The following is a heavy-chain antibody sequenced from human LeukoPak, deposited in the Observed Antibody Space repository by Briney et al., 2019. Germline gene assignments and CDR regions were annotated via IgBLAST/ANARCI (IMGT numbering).Heavy chain of an antibody. J-gene: IGHJ4*02. CDR1: GFTFSSNY. CDR2: IYTGGST. Sequence: PGGSLRLSCAASGFTFSSNYMSWVRQAPGKGLEWVSVIYTGGSTYYADSVKGRFTISRDNSQNTLYLQMNSLRAEDTAVYYCASSRFWSGFTVNYWGQGTLVTVFS. V-gene: IGHV3-53*01. CDR3: ASSRFWSGFTVNY. D-gene: IGHD3-3*01.